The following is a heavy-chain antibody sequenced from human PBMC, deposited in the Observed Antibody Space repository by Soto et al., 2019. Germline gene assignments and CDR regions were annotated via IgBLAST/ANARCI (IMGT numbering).Heavy chain of an antibody. V-gene: IGHV1-69*12. J-gene: IGHJ6*02. CDR3: ASEGLRRQPYYYYGMDV. CDR1: GGTFSSYA. D-gene: IGHD3-16*01. Sequence: QVQLVQSGAEVKKPGSSVKVSCKASGGTFSSYAISWVRQAPGQGLEWMGGIIPIFGTANYAQKFQGRVTITADESTSTAYMELSSLRSEDTAVYYCASEGLRRQPYYYYGMDVWGQGTTVTVSS. CDR2: IIPIFGTA.